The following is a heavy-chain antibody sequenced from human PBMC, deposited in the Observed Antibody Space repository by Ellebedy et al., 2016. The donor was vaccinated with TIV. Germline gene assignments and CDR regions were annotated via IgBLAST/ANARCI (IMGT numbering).Heavy chain of an antibody. J-gene: IGHJ2*01. CDR1: GFTFSNSN. D-gene: IGHD5-18*01. V-gene: IGHV3-48*02. CDR2: ISTGSRNI. CDR3: ARDGAYNYDTYWYFDL. Sequence: GGSPRLSCEASGFTFSNSNLNWVRQAPGKGLEWVSYISTGSRNIYYADSVKGRFTISRDNAKNSLYLHMNSLRDEDTAVYYCARDGAYNYDTYWYFDLWGRGTLVTVSS.